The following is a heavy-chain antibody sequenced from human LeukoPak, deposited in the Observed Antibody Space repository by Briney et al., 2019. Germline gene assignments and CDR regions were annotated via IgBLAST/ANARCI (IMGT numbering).Heavy chain of an antibody. CDR2: ISGDGTET. Sequence: GGSLRLSCAASGFTFSSYAMSWVREAPGKRLEWVSTISGDGTETFFADSVKGRFTISRDNSKNTLYLQMNSLRAEDTAVYYCAKRLAMTGTYHFDYWGQGTLVTVSS. D-gene: IGHD6-19*01. V-gene: IGHV3-23*01. CDR1: GFTFSSYA. J-gene: IGHJ4*02. CDR3: AKRLAMTGTYHFDY.